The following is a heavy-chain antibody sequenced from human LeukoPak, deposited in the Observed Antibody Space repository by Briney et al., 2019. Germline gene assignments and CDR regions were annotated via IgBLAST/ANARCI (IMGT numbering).Heavy chain of an antibody. D-gene: IGHD3-9*01. V-gene: IGHV1-18*01. CDR2: ISTYNENA. J-gene: IGHJ4*02. CDR3: ARAIVLTGFYNFDY. Sequence: VASVKVSCKTSDYSFTTYGISWVRQAPGQGLEWMGWISTYNENANYEQKFQGRLTMTKDTSTDTAYMELRRLRSDDTAMYYCARAIVLTGFYNFDYWGQGTLVTVSS. CDR1: DYSFTTYG.